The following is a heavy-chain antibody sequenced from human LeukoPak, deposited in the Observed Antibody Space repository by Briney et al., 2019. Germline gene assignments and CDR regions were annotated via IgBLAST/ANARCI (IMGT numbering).Heavy chain of an antibody. J-gene: IGHJ4*02. CDR1: GFTFSSYS. Sequence: GGSLRLSCAASGFTFSSYSMNWVRQAPGKGLEWVSSISSSSSYIYYADSVKGRFTISRDNAKNSLYLQMNSLRAEDTAVYYCARGFGNIVVVVAAAYFDYWGQGTLVTVSS. V-gene: IGHV3-21*01. CDR2: ISSSSSYI. D-gene: IGHD2-15*01. CDR3: ARGFGNIVVVVAAAYFDY.